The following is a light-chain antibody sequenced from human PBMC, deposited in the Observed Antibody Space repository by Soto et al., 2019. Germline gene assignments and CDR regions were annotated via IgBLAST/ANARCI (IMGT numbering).Light chain of an antibody. Sequence: VLTQSPGTLSLSPGERATLSCRASQSVSSSYLAWYQQKPGQAPRLLIYGASSRATGIPDRFSGSGSGTAFTLTISRLEPEDSTVYYCQQYGSPLTFGGGTKVEIK. V-gene: IGKV3-20*01. CDR1: QSVSSSY. CDR3: QQYGSPLT. CDR2: GAS. J-gene: IGKJ4*01.